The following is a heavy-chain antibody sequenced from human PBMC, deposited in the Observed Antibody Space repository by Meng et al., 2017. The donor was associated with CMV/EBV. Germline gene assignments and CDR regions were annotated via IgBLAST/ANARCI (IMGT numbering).Heavy chain of an antibody. CDR1: GFTFDDYG. V-gene: IGHV3-20*04. Sequence: GGSLRLSCAASGFTFDDYGMSWVRQAPGKGVEWVPGINWNGGSKGYADSVKGRFTISRDNAKNSLYLQMNSLRAEDTALYYCARYLGGDPYYYGMDVWGQGTTVTVSS. CDR3: ARYLGGDPYYYGMDV. CDR2: INWNGGSK. D-gene: IGHD3-16*01. J-gene: IGHJ6*02.